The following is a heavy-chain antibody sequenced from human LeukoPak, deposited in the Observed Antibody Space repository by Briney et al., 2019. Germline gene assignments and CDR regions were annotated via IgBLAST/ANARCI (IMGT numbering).Heavy chain of an antibody. CDR2: ISGGSTSS. D-gene: IGHD3-10*01. CDR1: GLTFSNYA. Sequence: AGRSLRLSCVASGLTFSNYAVSWVRQAPGKGLEWVSAISGGSTSSYYADSVKGRFTISRNNSKNTLYMQMDSLRAADTAVYYCATEQWFVNSYYFDYWGQGTPVTVSS. V-gene: IGHV3-23*01. CDR3: ATEQWFVNSYYFDY. J-gene: IGHJ4*02.